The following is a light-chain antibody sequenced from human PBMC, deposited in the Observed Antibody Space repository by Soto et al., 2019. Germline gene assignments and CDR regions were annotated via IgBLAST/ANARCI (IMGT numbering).Light chain of an antibody. CDR2: RND. J-gene: IGLJ1*01. Sequence: QSMMTQPPSASGTPGQRVTISCSGSSSNIKSNYVYRYQHLPGAAPKLLIYRNDQRPSGVPDRFSGSKSGTSASLAISGLRSEDEADYYCAAWDDSLSGFFVFGTGTKVTVL. CDR3: AAWDDSLSGFFV. CDR1: SSNIKSNY. V-gene: IGLV1-47*01.